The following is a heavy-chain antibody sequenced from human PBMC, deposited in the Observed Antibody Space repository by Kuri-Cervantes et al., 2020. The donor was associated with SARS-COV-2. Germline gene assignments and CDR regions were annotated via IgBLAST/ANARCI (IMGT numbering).Heavy chain of an antibody. J-gene: IGHJ4*02. CDR2: IWYDGSNK. CDR1: GFTFSSYG. Sequence: GESLKIFCAASGFTFSSYGMHWVRQAPGKGVEWVAVIWYDGSNKYYADSVKGRFTISRDNSKNTLYLQMNSLRAEDTAVYYCAKDGCSSTSCYMGYYFDYWGQGTLVTVSS. CDR3: AKDGCSSTSCYMGYYFDY. V-gene: IGHV3-33*06. D-gene: IGHD2-2*02.